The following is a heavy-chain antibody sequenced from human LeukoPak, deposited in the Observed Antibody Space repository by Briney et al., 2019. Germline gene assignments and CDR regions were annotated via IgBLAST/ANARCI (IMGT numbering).Heavy chain of an antibody. CDR1: GYTFTGYY. Sequence: ASVKVSCKASGYTFTGYYVHWVRQAPGQGLEWMGWMNPKSGGTNYAQKFEARVTMTTDTSTSTAYMELRSLRSDDTAVYYCARIYDILTGDAFDIWGQGTMVTVSS. D-gene: IGHD3-9*01. CDR3: ARIYDILTGDAFDI. V-gene: IGHV1-2*02. CDR2: MNPKSGGT. J-gene: IGHJ3*02.